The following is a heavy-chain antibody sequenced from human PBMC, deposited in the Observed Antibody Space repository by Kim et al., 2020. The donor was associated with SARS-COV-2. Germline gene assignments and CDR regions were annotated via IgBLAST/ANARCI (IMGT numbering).Heavy chain of an antibody. V-gene: IGHV1-69*01. Sequence: QKFQGRVTITADESTSTAYMELSSLRSEDTAVYYCARDPYYYDSSAWVNYWGQGTLVTVSS. CDR3: ARDPYYYDSSAWVNY. D-gene: IGHD3-22*01. J-gene: IGHJ4*02.